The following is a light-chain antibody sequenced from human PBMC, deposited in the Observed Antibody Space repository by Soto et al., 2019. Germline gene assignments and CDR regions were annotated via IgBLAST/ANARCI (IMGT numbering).Light chain of an antibody. V-gene: IGLV6-57*03. Sequence: NFMLTQPHSVSESPGKTVTISCTRSSGSIASNFVQWFQQRPGSAPRTVIYEDKQRHSGVPDRFSGSIDSSSNSASLTISRLRTEDEADYDCQSSDGAFQVFGGGTQLTVL. CDR2: EDK. CDR3: QSSDGAFQV. CDR1: SGSIASNF. J-gene: IGLJ2*01.